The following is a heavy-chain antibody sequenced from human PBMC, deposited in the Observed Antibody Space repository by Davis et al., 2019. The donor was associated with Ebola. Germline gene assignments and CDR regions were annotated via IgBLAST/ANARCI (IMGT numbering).Heavy chain of an antibody. CDR3: ARLRGTIVVISPGGRYFDL. V-gene: IGHV5-51*01. Sequence: GESLKISCKASGYSFANYWIGWVRQMPGKGLEWMGIIFPDDSDTRYSSSFQGQVTISADKSISTTYLQWSSLKASDTAMYFCARLRGTIVVISPGGRYFDLWGRGTLVTVSS. D-gene: IGHD1-26*01. J-gene: IGHJ2*01. CDR1: GYSFANYW. CDR2: IFPDDSDT.